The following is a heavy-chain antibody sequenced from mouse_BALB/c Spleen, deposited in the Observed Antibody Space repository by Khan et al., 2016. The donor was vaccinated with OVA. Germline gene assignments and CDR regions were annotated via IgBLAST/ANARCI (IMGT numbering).Heavy chain of an antibody. V-gene: IGHV1-20*02. CDR2: INPHIGET. J-gene: IGHJ2*01. CDR3: ARSYGSDFDY. CDR1: GYSFTGYF. Sequence: VQLKESGPELVKPGASVKISCKASGYSFTGYFMNWVMQSHGKSLEWIGRINPHIGETFYNQKFKGKATLTVDESSSTAHMELRSLASEASAVYYCARSYGSDFDYWGQGTTLTVSS. D-gene: IGHD1-1*01.